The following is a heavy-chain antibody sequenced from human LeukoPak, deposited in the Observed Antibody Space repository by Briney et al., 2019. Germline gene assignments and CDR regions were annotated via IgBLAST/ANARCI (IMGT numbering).Heavy chain of an antibody. D-gene: IGHD7-27*01. CDR2: IIPIFGTA. CDR3: ARVQLGRPKGHFDY. V-gene: IGHV1-69*13. CDR1: GGTFSSYA. Sequence: SVKVSCKASGGTFSSYAISWVRQAPGQGLEWMGGIIPIFGTANYAQKFQGRVTITADESTSTAYMELSCLRSEDTAVYYCARVQLGRPKGHFDYWGQGTLVTVSS. J-gene: IGHJ4*02.